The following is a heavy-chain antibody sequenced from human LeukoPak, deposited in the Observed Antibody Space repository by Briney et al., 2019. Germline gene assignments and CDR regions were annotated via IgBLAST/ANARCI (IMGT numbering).Heavy chain of an antibody. CDR2: FGPEDGET. CDR3: ASGGIVVVVAALDY. J-gene: IGHJ4*02. V-gene: IGHV1-24*01. CDR1: GYTLTELS. Sequence: ASVKVSCKVSGYTLTELSMHWVRQAPGKGLEWMGGFGPEDGETIYAQKFQGRVTMTEDTSTDTAYMELSSLRSEDTAVYYCASGGIVVVVAALDYWGQGTLVTVSS. D-gene: IGHD2-15*01.